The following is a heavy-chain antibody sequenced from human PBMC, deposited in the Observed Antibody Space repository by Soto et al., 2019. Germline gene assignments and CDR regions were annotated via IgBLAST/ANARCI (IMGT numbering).Heavy chain of an antibody. J-gene: IGHJ3*02. CDR1: GFTFSSYA. V-gene: IGHV3-23*01. D-gene: IGHD2-2*01. CDR2: IRGSGGST. Sequence: EVQLLESGGGLVQPGGSLRLSCAASGFTFSSYAMSWVRQAPGKGLEWVSAIRGSGGSTYYADSVKGRFTISRDNSKNALYLQMNSLRAEDTAVYYCAKAPSTLVNPGEAFDIWGQGTMVTVSS. CDR3: AKAPSTLVNPGEAFDI.